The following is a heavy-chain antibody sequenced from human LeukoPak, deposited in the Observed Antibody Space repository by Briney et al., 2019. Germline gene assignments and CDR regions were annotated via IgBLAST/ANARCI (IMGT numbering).Heavy chain of an antibody. J-gene: IGHJ4*02. CDR1: GFTFSPYW. D-gene: IGHD6-19*01. Sequence: GGSLRLSCAVSGFTFSPYWMDWVRQAPGKGLVRVSRISSDGSNTAYADSVKGRFTISRDNAKNTLYLQMSSLRAEDTAVYYCAKRGDGGAWYDYWGQGTLVIVSS. CDR2: ISSDGSNT. V-gene: IGHV3-74*01. CDR3: AKRGDGGAWYDY.